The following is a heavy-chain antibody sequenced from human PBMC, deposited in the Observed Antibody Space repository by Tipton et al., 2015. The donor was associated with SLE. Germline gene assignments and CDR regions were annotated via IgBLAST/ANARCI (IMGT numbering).Heavy chain of an antibody. Sequence: TLSLTCTVSGDSFINHYWSWIRQPPGKGLEWIGRFYSGYSTYNPSLNSRATMSVDTSKNQFSLKLISVTAADTAVYYCARELDAFDIWGQGTMVTVSS. CDR2: FYSGYS. CDR3: ARELDAFDI. J-gene: IGHJ3*02. V-gene: IGHV4-4*07. CDR1: GDSFINHY.